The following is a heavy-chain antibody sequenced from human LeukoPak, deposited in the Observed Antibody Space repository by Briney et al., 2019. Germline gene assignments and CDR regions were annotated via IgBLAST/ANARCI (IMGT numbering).Heavy chain of an antibody. V-gene: IGHV3-48*03. CDR2: VSSSGSTI. D-gene: IGHD3-10*02. Sequence: GGSLRLSCATSGFTFSSYWMSWVRQAPGKGLEWVSYVSSSGSTIYYADSVKGRFTISRDNAKNSLYLQMNSLRAEDTAVYYCAELGITMIGGVWGKGTTVTISS. J-gene: IGHJ6*04. CDR3: AELGITMIGGV. CDR1: GFTFSSYW.